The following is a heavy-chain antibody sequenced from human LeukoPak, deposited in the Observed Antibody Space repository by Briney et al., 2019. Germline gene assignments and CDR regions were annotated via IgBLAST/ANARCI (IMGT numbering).Heavy chain of an antibody. D-gene: IGHD3-3*01. CDR2: IFHSGAT. V-gene: IGHV4-4*02. Sequence: SETLSLTCAVSGGSIGTTHWWSWARQPPGKGLEWIGEIFHSGATNYRPSLRSRVTISLDKSKNQFSLKLSSVTAADTAVYYCASWSTRFPSYWGQGTLVIVSS. CDR1: GGSIGTTHW. CDR3: ASWSTRFPSY. J-gene: IGHJ4*02.